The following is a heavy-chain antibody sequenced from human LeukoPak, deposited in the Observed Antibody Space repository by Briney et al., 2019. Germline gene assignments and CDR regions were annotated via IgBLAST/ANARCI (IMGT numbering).Heavy chain of an antibody. Sequence: GGSLRFSCAASGFTVSSNYMSWVRQAPGKGLEWVSVIYSGGSTYYADSVKGRFTISRDNSKNTLYLQMNSLRAEDTAVYYCASELLWFGESPTYYMDVWGKGTTVTVSS. CDR1: GFTVSSNY. J-gene: IGHJ6*03. CDR3: ASELLWFGESPTYYMDV. V-gene: IGHV3-66*02. CDR2: IYSGGST. D-gene: IGHD3-10*01.